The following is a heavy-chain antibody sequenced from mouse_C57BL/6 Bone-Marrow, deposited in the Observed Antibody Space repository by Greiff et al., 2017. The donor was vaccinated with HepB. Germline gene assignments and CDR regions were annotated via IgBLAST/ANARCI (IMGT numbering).Heavy chain of an antibody. CDR1: GFTFSSYA. J-gene: IGHJ3*01. V-gene: IGHV5-4*01. CDR3: AREDYSNLAWFAY. CDR2: ISDGGSYT. D-gene: IGHD2-5*01. Sequence: EVQLVESGGGLVKPGGSLKLSCAASGFTFSSYAMSWVRQTPEKRLEWVATISDGGSYTYYPDNVKGRFTISRDNAKNNLYLQMSHLKSEDTAMYYCAREDYSNLAWFAYWGRGTLVTVSA.